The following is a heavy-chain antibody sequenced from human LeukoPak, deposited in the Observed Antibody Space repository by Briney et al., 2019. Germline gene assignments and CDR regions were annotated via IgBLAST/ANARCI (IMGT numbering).Heavy chain of an antibody. J-gene: IGHJ4*02. Sequence: PSEILSLTCTVSGGSISSYYWSWIRQPPGKGLEWIGYIYYSGSTNYNPSLKSRVTISVDTSKNQFSLKLSSVTAADTAVYYCASSGYSYGTFDYWGQGTLVTVSS. CDR1: GGSISSYY. CDR3: ASSGYSYGTFDY. D-gene: IGHD5-18*01. CDR2: IYYSGST. V-gene: IGHV4-59*08.